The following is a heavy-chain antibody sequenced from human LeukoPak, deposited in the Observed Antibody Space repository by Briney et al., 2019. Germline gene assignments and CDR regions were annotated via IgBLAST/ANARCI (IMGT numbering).Heavy chain of an antibody. Sequence: GGSVRLSWAACGFTCSSFDMRWVRQPTGQGLEWVSTIGTASDTYYPGSVEGRFTLSRDNAKNSLYLQMNSLTAGDTAVYYCARGPPRGKYYYMDVWGKGTTVTVSS. D-gene: IGHD1-1*01. CDR3: ARGPPRGKYYYMDV. CDR1: GFTCSSFD. CDR2: IGTASDT. V-gene: IGHV3-13*01. J-gene: IGHJ6*03.